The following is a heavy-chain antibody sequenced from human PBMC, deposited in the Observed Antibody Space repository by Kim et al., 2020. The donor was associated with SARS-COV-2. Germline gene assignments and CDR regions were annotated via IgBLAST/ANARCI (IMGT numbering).Heavy chain of an antibody. CDR1: GFTFSSYA. J-gene: IGHJ4*02. Sequence: GGSLRLSCAASGFTFSSYAMSWVRQAPGKGLEWVSGIGGRAGGTYYGDSVRGRFTISRDNSKSTLFLQMNSLRAEDTAVYYCAKYDNSGWLINYWGQGTLVTVSS. CDR2: IGGRAGGT. CDR3: AKYDNSGWLINY. V-gene: IGHV3-23*01. D-gene: IGHD6-19*01.